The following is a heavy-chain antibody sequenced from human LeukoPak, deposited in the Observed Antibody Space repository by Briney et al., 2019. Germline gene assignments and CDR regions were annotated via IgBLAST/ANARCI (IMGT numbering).Heavy chain of an antibody. D-gene: IGHD5-18*01. J-gene: IGHJ4*02. CDR3: ARDVDTAMVPYFDY. CDR1: GYSISSGYY. V-gene: IGHV4-38-2*02. Sequence: SETLSLTCAVSGYSISSGYYWGWIRQPPGKGLEWIGSIYHSGSTYYNPSPKSRVTISVDTSKNQFSLKLSSVTAADTAVYYCARDVDTAMVPYFDYWGQGTLVTVSS. CDR2: IYHSGST.